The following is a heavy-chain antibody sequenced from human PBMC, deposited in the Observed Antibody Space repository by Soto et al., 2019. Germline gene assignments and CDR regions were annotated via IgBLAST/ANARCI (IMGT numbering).Heavy chain of an antibody. Sequence: GGSLRLSCAASGSTLSSYGMPWVRQAPGKGLEWGAFIWYDGSNKYYADSVKGRFTISGDNSKNTLYLQMYSLRAEDTGVYYCARGGDCTNGVCYITLGYYGMDVWGQGTTVTVSS. CDR2: IWYDGSNK. D-gene: IGHD2-8*01. J-gene: IGHJ6*02. V-gene: IGHV3-33*01. CDR3: ARGGDCTNGVCYITLGYYGMDV. CDR1: GSTLSSYG.